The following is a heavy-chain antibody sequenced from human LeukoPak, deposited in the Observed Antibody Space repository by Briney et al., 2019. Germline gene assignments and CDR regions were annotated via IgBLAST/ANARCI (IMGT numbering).Heavy chain of an antibody. Sequence: PSETLSLTCTVSGGSISSYYWSWIRQPAGKGLEWIGRIYTSGSTNYNPSLKSRVTMSVDTSKNQFSLKLSSVTAADTAVYYCARDFPSYYGSGSLNNWFDPWGQGTLVTVSS. CDR2: IYTSGST. CDR1: GGSISSYY. CDR3: ARDFPSYYGSGSLNNWFDP. J-gene: IGHJ5*02. V-gene: IGHV4-4*07. D-gene: IGHD3-10*01.